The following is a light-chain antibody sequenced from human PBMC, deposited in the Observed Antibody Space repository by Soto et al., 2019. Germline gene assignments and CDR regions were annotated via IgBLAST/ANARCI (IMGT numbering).Light chain of an antibody. CDR2: GAS. V-gene: IGKV3-20*01. Sequence: NVLTQSPGTLSLSPWERATLSCRASRSVSSSYLAWYQQKPGQAPRLLIYGASSRATGIPDRFSGSGSGTDFTLTISRLEPEDFAVYYCQQYASSPLTFGQGTKVDIK. CDR3: QQYASSPLT. CDR1: RSVSSSY. J-gene: IGKJ1*01.